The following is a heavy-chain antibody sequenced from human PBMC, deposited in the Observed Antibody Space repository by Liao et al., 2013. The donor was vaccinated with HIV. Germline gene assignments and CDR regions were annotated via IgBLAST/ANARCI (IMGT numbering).Heavy chain of an antibody. J-gene: IGHJ2*01. CDR2: IFYSGST. Sequence: QVQLQESGPGLVKPSETLSLTCTVSGGSLSSGDYHWSWIRQPPGKGLEWIGYIFYSGSTYYNPSLKSRVTMSVDTSTNQFSLKLSSVTAADTAVYYCARVGGYYDSSRYIPEWYFDLWGRGSLVTVSS. V-gene: IGHV4-30-4*08. CDR1: GGSLSSGDYH. D-gene: IGHD3-22*01. CDR3: ARVGGYYDSSRYIPEWYFDL.